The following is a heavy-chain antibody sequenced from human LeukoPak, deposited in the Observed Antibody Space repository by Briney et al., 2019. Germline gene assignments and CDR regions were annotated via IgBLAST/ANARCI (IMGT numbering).Heavy chain of an antibody. V-gene: IGHV3-23*01. CDR2: ISVSVDST. J-gene: IGHJ4*02. Sequence: PGGSLRLSCAASGFTFSSYGMSWVRQAPGKGLEWVSGISVSVDSTYYADSVKGRFTISRDNSKNTVYLQMSSLRAEDTAVYYCARGSKTAGTIYSFDYWGQGTLVTVSS. CDR1: GFTFSSYG. D-gene: IGHD6-13*01. CDR3: ARGSKTAGTIYSFDY.